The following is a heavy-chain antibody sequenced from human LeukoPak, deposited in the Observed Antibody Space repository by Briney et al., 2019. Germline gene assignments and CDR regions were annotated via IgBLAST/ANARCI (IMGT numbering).Heavy chain of an antibody. CDR1: GYTFTSYG. V-gene: IGHV1-18*04. CDR2: ISAYNGNT. D-gene: IGHD2-2*01. CDR3: ARDIVVVPAAIYYYYYGMDV. J-gene: IGHJ6*04. Sequence: ASVKVSCKASGYTFTSYGISWVRQAPGQGLECMGWISAYNGNTNYAQKLQGRVTMTTDTSTSTAYMERRSLRSDDTAVYYCARDIVVVPAAIYYYYYGMDVWGKGPTVTVSS.